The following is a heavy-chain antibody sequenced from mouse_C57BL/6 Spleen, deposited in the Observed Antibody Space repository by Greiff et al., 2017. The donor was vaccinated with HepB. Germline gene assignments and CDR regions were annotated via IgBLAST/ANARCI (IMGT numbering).Heavy chain of an antibody. D-gene: IGHD1-1*01. V-gene: IGHV1-59*01. CDR2: IDPSDSYT. CDR3: ARWFYYGDYAMDY. Sequence: VQLQQPGAELVRPGTSVKLSCKASGYTFTSYWMHWVKQRPGQGLEWIGVIDPSDSYTNYNQKFKGKATLTVDTSSSTAYMQLSSLTSEDSAVYYCARWFYYGDYAMDYWGQGTSVTVSS. CDR1: GYTFTSYW. J-gene: IGHJ4*01.